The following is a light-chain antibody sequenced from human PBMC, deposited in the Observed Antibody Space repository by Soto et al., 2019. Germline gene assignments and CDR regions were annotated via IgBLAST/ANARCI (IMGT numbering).Light chain of an antibody. V-gene: IGLV1-44*01. CDR3: ATWDDNVKGPV. Sequence: SAFTQPPSASGPPGQRVTISCSGRASIIGSNFVSWYQVVPGTAPKLLIYTNSHRPSGVPDRFSGSRSGTSASLDISGLQSDDEADYFCATWDDNVKGPVFGGGTKVTVL. CDR1: ASIIGSNF. J-gene: IGLJ2*01. CDR2: TNS.